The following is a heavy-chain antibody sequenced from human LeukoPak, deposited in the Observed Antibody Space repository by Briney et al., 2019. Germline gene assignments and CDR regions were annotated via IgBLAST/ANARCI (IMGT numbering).Heavy chain of an antibody. CDR3: ARDSNYDILTGYSYYYYYYMDV. J-gene: IGHJ6*03. D-gene: IGHD3-9*01. Sequence: GGSLRLSCAASGFTFSSYEMNWVRQAPGKGLEWVSYISSSCSTIYYADSVKGRFTISRDNAKNSLYLQMNSLRAEDTAVYYCARDSNYDILTGYSYYYYYYMDVWGKGTTVTVSS. CDR1: GFTFSSYE. V-gene: IGHV3-48*03. CDR2: ISSSCSTI.